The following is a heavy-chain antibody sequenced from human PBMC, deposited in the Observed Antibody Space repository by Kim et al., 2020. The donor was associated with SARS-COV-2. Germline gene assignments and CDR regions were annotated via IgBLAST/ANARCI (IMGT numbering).Heavy chain of an antibody. J-gene: IGHJ6*02. V-gene: IGHV1-69*04. D-gene: IGHD5-18*01. CDR3: ARDKKQRGYSYGSYGMDV. Sequence: SVKVSCKASGGTFSSYTISWVRQAPGQGLEWMGRIIPILGIANYAQKFQGRVTITADKSTSTAYMELSSLRSEDTAVYYCARDKKQRGYSYGSYGMDVWGQGTTVTVSS. CDR1: GGTFSSYT. CDR2: IIPILGIA.